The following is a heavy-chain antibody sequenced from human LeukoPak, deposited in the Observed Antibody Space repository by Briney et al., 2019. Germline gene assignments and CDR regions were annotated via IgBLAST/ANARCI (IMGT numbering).Heavy chain of an antibody. V-gene: IGHV5-51*01. J-gene: IGHJ4*02. CDR1: GYSFTSYW. CDR2: IYPSDSDT. CDR3: ARHRPGYSGGPYYFDF. D-gene: IGHD6-19*01. Sequence: GESLKISCKGSGYSFTSYWIAWVRQRPGKGLEWMGIIYPSDSDTIYSPSFQGQVTISADRSIDTAYLHWSSLKTSDTAIYYCARHRPGYSGGPYYFDFWGQGTLVTVSS.